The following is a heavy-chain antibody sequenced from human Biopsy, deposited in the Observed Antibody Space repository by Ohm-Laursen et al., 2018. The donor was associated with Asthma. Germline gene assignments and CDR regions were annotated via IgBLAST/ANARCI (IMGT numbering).Heavy chain of an antibody. CDR2: VYWTGST. J-gene: IGHJ4*02. CDR1: GGSISSFY. D-gene: IGHD6-19*01. CDR3: VRAVRNEQWLAPFDY. Sequence: VTLSLTCSVYGGSISSFYWSWIRQSPEKRLEWMGYVYWTGSTNYNPSLKSRVTMSVDTSKNRMFLELTSVTAADTAIYYCVRAVRNEQWLAPFDYWGQGKPVTVSS. V-gene: IGHV4-59*01.